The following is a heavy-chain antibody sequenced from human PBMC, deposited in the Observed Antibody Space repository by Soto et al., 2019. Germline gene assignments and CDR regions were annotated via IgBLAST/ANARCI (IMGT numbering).Heavy chain of an antibody. D-gene: IGHD6-19*01. CDR3: ARDRYSSGWYDLDY. Sequence: QVQLVESGGGVVQPGRSLRLSCAASGFTFSSYGMHWVRQAPGKGLEWVAVIWYDGSNKYYADSVKGRFTISRDNFKNPLYLQMNSLRVEDTAVYYCARDRYSSGWYDLDYWGQGTLVTVSS. CDR2: IWYDGSNK. CDR1: GFTFSSYG. V-gene: IGHV3-33*01. J-gene: IGHJ4*02.